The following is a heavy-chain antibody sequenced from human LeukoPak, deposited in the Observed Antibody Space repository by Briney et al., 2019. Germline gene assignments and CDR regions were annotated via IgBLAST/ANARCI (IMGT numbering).Heavy chain of an antibody. CDR1: GGTLSSYA. D-gene: IGHD3-9*01. CDR2: IIPIFGTA. CDR3: ARAVRGSDILTGPKRSAYYYYGMDV. J-gene: IGHJ6*02. Sequence: GASVKVSCKASGGTLSSYAISWVRQAPGQGLEWMGGIIPIFGTANYAQKFQGGVTITADESTSTAYMELSSLRSEDTAVYYCARAVRGSDILTGPKRSAYYYYGMDVWGQGTTVTVSS. V-gene: IGHV1-69*13.